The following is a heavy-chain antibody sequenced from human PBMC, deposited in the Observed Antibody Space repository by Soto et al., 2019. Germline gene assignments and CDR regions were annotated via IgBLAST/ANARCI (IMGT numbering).Heavy chain of an antibody. CDR2: INSNCGDT. Sequence: ASVKVSCKASGYTFTGYYMHWVRQAPGQGLEWMGWINSNCGDTHYADSVRGRFSLSRDISTNTLHLQMSSLRVEDTAVYYCAREDRYCRGSSCSITGDAFDIWGQGTMVTVSS. D-gene: IGHD2-15*01. V-gene: IGHV1-2*02. CDR3: AREDRYCRGSSCSITGDAFDI. J-gene: IGHJ3*02. CDR1: GYTFTGYY.